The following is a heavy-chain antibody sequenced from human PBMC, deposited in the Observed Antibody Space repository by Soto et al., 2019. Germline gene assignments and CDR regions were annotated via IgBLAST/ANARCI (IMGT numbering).Heavy chain of an antibody. Sequence: QVQLQESGPGLVKPSETLSLTCTVSGGSISSYYWSWIRQPPGKGLEWIGYIYYSGSTNYNPSLXGXAXIXXDTSNHQFSLKLSSVTAADTAVYYCARRYAGNFDYWGQGTLVTVSS. CDR3: ARRYAGNFDY. V-gene: IGHV4-59*01. J-gene: IGHJ4*02. D-gene: IGHD2-8*01. CDR1: GGSISSYY. CDR2: IYYSGST.